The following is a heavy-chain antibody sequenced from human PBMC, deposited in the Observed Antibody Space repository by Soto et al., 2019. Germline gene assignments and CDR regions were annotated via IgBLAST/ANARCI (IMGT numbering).Heavy chain of an antibody. J-gene: IGHJ6*02. D-gene: IGHD3-22*01. CDR2: INVYSGDI. CDR3: ARGLGYYDGSGYTFYYGMEV. V-gene: IGHV1-18*04. Sequence: ASVRVSCKASGYTFTSYGISWVRQAPGQGLEWMGWINVYSGDINYAQKLQGRVTITADESTSTAYMELSSLRSEDTAVYYCARGLGYYDGSGYTFYYGMEVWGQGTTVTVSS. CDR1: GYTFTSYG.